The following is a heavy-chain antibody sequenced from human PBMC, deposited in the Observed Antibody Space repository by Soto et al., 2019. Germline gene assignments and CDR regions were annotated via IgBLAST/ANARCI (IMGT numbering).Heavy chain of an antibody. V-gene: IGHV3-13*04. CDR1: GFTFSSYD. CDR2: IGTAGDT. Sequence: GGSLRLSCAASGFTFSSYDMHWVRQATGKGLEWVSAIGTAGDTYYPGSVKGRFTISRENAKNSLYLQMNSLRAGDTAVYYCARSKRIGFTMVPYGMDVWGQGTTVTVSS. CDR3: ARSKRIGFTMVPYGMDV. J-gene: IGHJ6*02. D-gene: IGHD3-10*01.